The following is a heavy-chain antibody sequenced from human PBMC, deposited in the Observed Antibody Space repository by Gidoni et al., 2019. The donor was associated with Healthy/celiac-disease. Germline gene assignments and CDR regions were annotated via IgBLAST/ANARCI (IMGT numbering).Heavy chain of an antibody. CDR2: INPNSGGT. V-gene: IGHV1-2*02. CDR1: GYTFTGYY. J-gene: IGHJ6*02. CDR3: ARVELRFLEWLSSENYYGMDV. D-gene: IGHD3-3*01. Sequence: QVQLVQSGAEVKKPGASVKVSCKASGYTFTGYYMHWVRQAPGQGLEWMGWINPNSGGTNYAQKFQGRVTMTRDTSISTAYMELSRLRSDDTAVHYCARVELRFLEWLSSENYYGMDVWGQGTTVTVSS.